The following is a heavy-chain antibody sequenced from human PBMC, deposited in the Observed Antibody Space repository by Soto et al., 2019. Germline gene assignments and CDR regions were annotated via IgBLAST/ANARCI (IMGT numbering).Heavy chain of an antibody. V-gene: IGHV3-33*01. D-gene: IGHD2-8*01. CDR3: ARADGCMLSGMDV. Sequence: QVQLVESGGGVVQPGRSLRLSCAASGFTFSSYGMHWVRQAPGKGLEWVAVIWYDGSNKYYADSVKGRFTISRDNSKNTLYLQMNSLRAEDTAVYYCARADGCMLSGMDVWGQGTTVTVSS. CDR2: IWYDGSNK. CDR1: GFTFSSYG. J-gene: IGHJ6*02.